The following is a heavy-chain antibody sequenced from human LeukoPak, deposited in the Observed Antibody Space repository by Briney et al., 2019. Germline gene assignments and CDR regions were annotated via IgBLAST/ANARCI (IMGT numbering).Heavy chain of an antibody. CDR1: GFTFSSYA. V-gene: IGHV3-48*01. D-gene: IGHD3-10*01. CDR3: ARAGFTFSDYFGSFFDC. Sequence: GGTLRLSCAASGFTFSSYAMSWVRQAPGKGLEWVSHISSSSSTIYYADSVKGRFTISRDNAKNSLYLQMNSLRAEDTAVYYCARAGFTFSDYFGSFFDCWGQGTLVTVSS. J-gene: IGHJ5*01. CDR2: ISSSSSTI.